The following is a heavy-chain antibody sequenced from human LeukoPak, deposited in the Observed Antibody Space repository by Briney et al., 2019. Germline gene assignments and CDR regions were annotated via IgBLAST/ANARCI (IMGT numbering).Heavy chain of an antibody. V-gene: IGHV7-4-1*02. CDR2: INTNTGNP. Sequence: ASVKVSCKASGYTFTSYAMNWVRQAPGQGPEWMGLINTNTGNPTYAQGFTGRFVFSLDTSVSTAYLQISSLKAEDTAVYYCARPLFSGSYEEFDYWGQGTLVTVSS. D-gene: IGHD1-26*01. J-gene: IGHJ4*02. CDR1: GYTFTSYA. CDR3: ARPLFSGSYEEFDY.